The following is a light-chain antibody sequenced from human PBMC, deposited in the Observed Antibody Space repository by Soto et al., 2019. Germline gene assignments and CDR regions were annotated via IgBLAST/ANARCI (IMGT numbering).Light chain of an antibody. Sequence: QSVLTQPPSVSGAPGQRVTISCTGSSSNIGAGYDVPWYQQLPGTAPKLLIYGNSNRPSGVPDRFSGSKSGTSASLAITGLQAEDEADYYCQSYYRSLSGYVVFGGGTKLTVL. CDR1: SSNIGAGYD. V-gene: IGLV1-40*01. CDR2: GNS. CDR3: QSYYRSLSGYVV. J-gene: IGLJ2*01.